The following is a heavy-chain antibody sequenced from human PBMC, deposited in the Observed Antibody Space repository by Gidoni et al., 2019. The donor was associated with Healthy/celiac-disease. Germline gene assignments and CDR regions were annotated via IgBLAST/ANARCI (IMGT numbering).Heavy chain of an antibody. CDR1: GFTFSSYW. V-gene: IGHV3-7*01. J-gene: IGHJ3*02. CDR2: IKQDGSEK. CDR3: ARETYYYDSSGYYYEGAFDI. Sequence: EVQLVESGGGLVQPGGSLRLSCAASGFTFSSYWMSWVRQAPGKGLEWVANIKQDGSEKYYVDSVKGRFTISRDNAKNSLYLQMNSLRAEDTAVYYCARETYYYDSSGYYYEGAFDIWGQGTMVTVFS. D-gene: IGHD3-22*01.